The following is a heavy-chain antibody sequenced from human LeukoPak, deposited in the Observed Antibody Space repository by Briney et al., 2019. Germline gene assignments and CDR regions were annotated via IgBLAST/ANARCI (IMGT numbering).Heavy chain of an antibody. CDR1: GDSFSSYY. Sequence: SETLSLTCTVSGDSFSSYYWSWIRQPPGKGLEWIGYIYYSGSTNYNPSLRSRVTILVDTSKNQFSLKLSSVPAADTAVYYCARHGYDILTGSIWGQGTMVTVSS. CDR2: IYYSGST. CDR3: ARHGYDILTGSI. D-gene: IGHD3-9*01. V-gene: IGHV4-59*08. J-gene: IGHJ3*02.